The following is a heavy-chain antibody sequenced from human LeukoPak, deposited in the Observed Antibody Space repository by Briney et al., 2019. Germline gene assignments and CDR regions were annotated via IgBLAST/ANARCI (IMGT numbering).Heavy chain of an antibody. CDR2: IRNTGHDD. D-gene: IGHD5-18*01. CDR1: GFTFSSYG. J-gene: IGHJ5*02. Sequence: GGSLRLSCAASGFTFSSYGMHWVRQAPGKGLEWVAFIRNTGHDDYYIDSVRGRFTISRDNSKNTLYLRMNGLRAEDTAVYYCAKEVASGYSYDTWGQGTLVTVSS. V-gene: IGHV3-30*02. CDR3: AKEVASGYSYDT.